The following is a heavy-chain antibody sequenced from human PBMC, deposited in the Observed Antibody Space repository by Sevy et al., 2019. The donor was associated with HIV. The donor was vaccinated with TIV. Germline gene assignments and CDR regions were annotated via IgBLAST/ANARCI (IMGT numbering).Heavy chain of an antibody. Sequence: GGSLRLSCAASGFTFSGYAMSWVRQAPGKGLEWVSAISGSGGSTYYADSVKGRFTISRDNSKNTLYLQMNSLRAEDTAVYYCAKQYYYGSGSYYNAGYYYYGMDVWGQGTTVTVSS. CDR3: AKQYYYGSGSYYNAGYYYYGMDV. V-gene: IGHV3-23*01. CDR2: ISGSGGST. CDR1: GFTFSGYA. J-gene: IGHJ6*02. D-gene: IGHD3-10*01.